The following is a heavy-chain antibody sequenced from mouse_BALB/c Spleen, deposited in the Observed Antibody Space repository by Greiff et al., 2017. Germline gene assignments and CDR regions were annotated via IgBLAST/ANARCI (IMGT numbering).Heavy chain of an antibody. V-gene: IGHV2-9*02. CDR1: GFSLTSYG. CDR2: IWAGGST. D-gene: IGHD2-2*01. J-gene: IGHJ3*01. CDR3: ASYGSRGFAY. Sequence: VQRVESGPGLVAPSQSLSITCTVSGFSLTSYGVHWVRQPPGKGLEWLGVIWAGGSTNYNSALMSRLSISKDNSKSQVFLKMNSLQTDDTAMYYCASYGSRGFAYWGQGTLVTVSA.